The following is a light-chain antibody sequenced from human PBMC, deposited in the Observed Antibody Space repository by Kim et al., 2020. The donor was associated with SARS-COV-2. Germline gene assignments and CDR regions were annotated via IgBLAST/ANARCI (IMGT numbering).Light chain of an antibody. CDR1: QSISSW. V-gene: IGKV1-5*01. CDR2: DAS. CDR3: QQYNSYWYT. Sequence: SASVGDRVTITCRASQSISSWLAWYQQKPGKAPKLLIYDASSLESGVPSRFSGSGSGTEFTLTINSLQPDDFATYYCQQYNSYWYTFGQGTKLEI. J-gene: IGKJ2*01.